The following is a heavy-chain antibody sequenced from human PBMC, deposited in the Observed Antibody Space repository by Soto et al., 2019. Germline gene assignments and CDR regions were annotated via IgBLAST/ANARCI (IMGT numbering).Heavy chain of an antibody. CDR2: INHSGST. V-gene: IGHV4-34*01. J-gene: IGHJ5*02. CDR3: ARGRLYYDILTGYSGGWFDP. CDR1: GGSFSGYY. Sequence: PSETLSLTCAVYGGSFSGYYWSWIRQPPGKGLDWIGEINHSGSTNYNPSLKSRVTISVDTSKNQFSLKLSSVTAADTAVYYCARGRLYYDILTGYSGGWFDPWGQGTLVTVSS. D-gene: IGHD3-9*01.